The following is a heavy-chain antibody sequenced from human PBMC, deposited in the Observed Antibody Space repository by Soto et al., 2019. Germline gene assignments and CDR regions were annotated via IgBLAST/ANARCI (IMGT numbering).Heavy chain of an antibody. CDR2: IYYSGST. CDR3: ARGRWELPY. Sequence: QVQLQESGPGLVKPSETLSLTCTVSGGSINNYYWSWIRQPPGKGLEWIGYIYYSGSTNYNPSLKSRVSISVDTSKNHFSLELSSVTAAGTAVYYCARGRWELPYWGQGTLVTVSS. V-gene: IGHV4-59*01. J-gene: IGHJ4*02. CDR1: GGSINNYY. D-gene: IGHD1-26*01.